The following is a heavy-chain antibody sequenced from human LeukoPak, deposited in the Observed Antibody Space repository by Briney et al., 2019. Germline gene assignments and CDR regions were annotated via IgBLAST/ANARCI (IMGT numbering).Heavy chain of an antibody. CDR2: ISYDGSNK. Sequence: PGGSLRLSCAASGFTFSSYAMHWVRQAPGKGLEWVAVISYDGSNKYYADSVKGRFTISRDNSKNTLYLQMNSLRAEDTAVYYCARTAVAGRWFDPWGQGTLVTVSS. V-gene: IGHV3-30*04. D-gene: IGHD6-19*01. CDR3: ARTAVAGRWFDP. J-gene: IGHJ5*02. CDR1: GFTFSSYA.